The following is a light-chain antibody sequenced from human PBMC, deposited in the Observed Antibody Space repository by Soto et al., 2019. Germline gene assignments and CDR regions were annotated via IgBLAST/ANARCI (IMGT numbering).Light chain of an antibody. CDR1: TSVSSY. CDR2: GAS. CDR3: QQYNNWPPIT. Sequence: IVLTHSPTTLGLSLGERATLSCRPSTSVSSYLAWYQQKPGQAPRLLIYGASTRATGIPASFSGSGSGTEFTLTISSLQSEDFAVYYCQQYNNWPPITCGQGTRLEIK. J-gene: IGKJ5*01. V-gene: IGKV3-15*01.